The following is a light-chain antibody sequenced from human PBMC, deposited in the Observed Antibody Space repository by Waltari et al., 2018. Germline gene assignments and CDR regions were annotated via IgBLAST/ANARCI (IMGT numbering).Light chain of an antibody. CDR1: QSLLYTSTNKNY. J-gene: IGKJ1*01. CDR2: WAS. V-gene: IGKV4-1*01. Sequence: DVVMTHPPDSLAVSLGGRATTPSQASQSLLYTSTNKNYLAWYQQKPGQPPKILIYWASSREAGVPDRFSGSGSGTDFTLSISGLQAEDVASYFCRQYLHAPRTFGQGTKVEIK. CDR3: RQYLHAPRT.